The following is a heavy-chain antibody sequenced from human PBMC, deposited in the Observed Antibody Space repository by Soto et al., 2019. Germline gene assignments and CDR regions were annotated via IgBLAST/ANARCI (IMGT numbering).Heavy chain of an antibody. Sequence: QVQLQQWGAGLLKPSETLSHTCAVYGGSLSGYYWSWIRQPPGKGLEWIGEINHSGSTNYNPSLKSRVTISVDTSKNQFSLKLSSVTAADTAVNYCARGDYGGNPSFDYWGQGTLVTVSS. CDR1: GGSLSGYY. J-gene: IGHJ4*02. V-gene: IGHV4-34*01. CDR3: ARGDYGGNPSFDY. CDR2: INHSGST. D-gene: IGHD4-17*01.